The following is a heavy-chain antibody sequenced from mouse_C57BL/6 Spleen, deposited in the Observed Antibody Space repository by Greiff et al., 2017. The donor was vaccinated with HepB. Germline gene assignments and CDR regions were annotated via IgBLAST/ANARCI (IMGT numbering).Heavy chain of an antibody. CDR1: GYTFTSYG. CDR3: ARRGPDY. V-gene: IGHV1-81*01. J-gene: IGHJ4*01. CDR2: IYPRSGNT. Sequence: QVQLQQSGAELARPGASVKLSCKASGYTFTSYGISWVKQRTGQGLEWIGEIYPRSGNTYYNEKFKGKATLTADKSSSTAYMELRSLTSEDSAVYFCARRGPDYWGQGTSVTVSS.